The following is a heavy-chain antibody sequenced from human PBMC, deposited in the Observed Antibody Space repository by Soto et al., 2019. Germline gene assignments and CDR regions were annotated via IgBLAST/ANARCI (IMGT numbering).Heavy chain of an antibody. J-gene: IGHJ4*02. D-gene: IGHD6-13*01. Sequence: QVQLVESGGGVVQPGRSLRLSCAASGFTFSSYGMHWVRQAPGKGLEWVAVISYDGSNKYYADSVKGRFTISRDNSKNTLYLQMNSLRAEDTAVYYCAKDDGAAAGINHFDYWGQGTLVTVSS. CDR3: AKDDGAAAGINHFDY. CDR1: GFTFSSYG. V-gene: IGHV3-30*18. CDR2: ISYDGSNK.